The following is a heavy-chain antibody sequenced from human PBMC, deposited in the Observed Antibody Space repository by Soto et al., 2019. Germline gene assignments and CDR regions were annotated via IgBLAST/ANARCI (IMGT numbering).Heavy chain of an antibody. Sequence: PSETLSLTCAVYGGSFSGYYWSWIRQPPGKGLEWIGEINHSGSTNYNPSLKSRVTISVDTSKNQFSLKLSSVTAADTAVYYCARGYTPKESGYSYGHPQNRLRYYFDYWGQGTLVTVSS. CDR1: GGSFSGYY. J-gene: IGHJ4*02. V-gene: IGHV4-34*01. CDR2: INHSGST. D-gene: IGHD5-18*01. CDR3: ARGYTPKESGYSYGHPQNRLRYYFDY.